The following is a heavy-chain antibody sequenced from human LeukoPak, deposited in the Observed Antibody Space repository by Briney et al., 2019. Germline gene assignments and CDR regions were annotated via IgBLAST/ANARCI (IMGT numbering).Heavy chain of an antibody. CDR3: ARDLDWGAFDA. J-gene: IGHJ5*02. D-gene: IGHD3-9*01. CDR1: GFTFSSYG. CDR2: ISPSGSIS. V-gene: IGHV3-23*01. Sequence: GGSLRLSCAASGFTFSSYGMSWVRQAPGKGLERVSGISPSGSISYYADSVKGRFTISRDNSKNTVSLQMNSLRAEDTALYYCARDLDWGAFDAWGQGTLVTVSS.